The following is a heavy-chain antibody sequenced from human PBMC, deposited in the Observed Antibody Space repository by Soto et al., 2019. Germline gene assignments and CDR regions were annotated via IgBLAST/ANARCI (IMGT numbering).Heavy chain of an antibody. CDR2: INPSGYTS. J-gene: IGHJ4*02. CDR3: ARDLHGAFTTMAH. CDR1: GYTFIDYY. Sequence: QVQMVQSGAEVKKPGASVKVSCKASGYTFIDYYIHWVRQAPGQGLEWMGIINPSGYTSTLSQRFQGRLTMTSDTSTSTVYMELGSLTSKDTAIYYCARDLHGAFTTMAHWGQGTLVTVSS. D-gene: IGHD1-1*01. V-gene: IGHV1-46*01.